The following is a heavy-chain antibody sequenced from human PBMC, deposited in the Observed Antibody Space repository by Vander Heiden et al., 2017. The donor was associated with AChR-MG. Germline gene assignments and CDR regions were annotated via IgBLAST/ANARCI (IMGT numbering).Heavy chain of an antibody. Sequence: EVQLVQSGAEVKKPGESLKISCKGSGYSLTRYWLGWVRQMPGKGLEWMGIIYPGDSDTRYSPSFQGQVTISADKSISTDYLQWSSLKASDTAMYYCASQRWLRGMLAFDYWGQGTLVTVSS. D-gene: IGHD5-12*01. CDR3: ASQRWLRGMLAFDY. J-gene: IGHJ4*02. CDR2: IYPGDSDT. CDR1: GYSLTRYW. V-gene: IGHV5-51*01.